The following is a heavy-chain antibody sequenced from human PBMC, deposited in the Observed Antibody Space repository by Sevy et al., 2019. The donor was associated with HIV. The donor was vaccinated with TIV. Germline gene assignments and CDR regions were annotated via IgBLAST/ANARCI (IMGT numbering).Heavy chain of an antibody. J-gene: IGHJ4*02. CDR3: ANSNYDILTGEGGDFDY. CDR2: IYYSGST. Sequence: SETLSLTCTVSGGSISSSSYYWGWIRQPPGKGLEWIGSIYYSGSTYYNPSLKSRVTISVDTSKNQFSLKRSSVTAADTAVYYCANSNYDILTGEGGDFDYWGQGTLVTVSS. D-gene: IGHD3-9*01. CDR1: GGSISSSSYY. V-gene: IGHV4-39*01.